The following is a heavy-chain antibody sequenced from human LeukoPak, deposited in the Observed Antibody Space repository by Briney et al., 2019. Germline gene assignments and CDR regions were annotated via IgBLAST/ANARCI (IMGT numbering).Heavy chain of an antibody. D-gene: IGHD3-22*01. CDR3: AREYRSGYFYVHDAFDM. CDR2: IYTSGVT. CDR1: GDSISSDTYH. J-gene: IGHJ3*02. Sequence: PSQTLTLTCTVSGDSISSDTYHWNWIRQSAGKGLDWSGRIYTSGVTYYNPSLKSRVTISVDTSKNQFSLKLTSVTAADAAMYYCAREYRSGYFYVHDAFDMWGQGTMVIVSS. V-gene: IGHV4-61*02.